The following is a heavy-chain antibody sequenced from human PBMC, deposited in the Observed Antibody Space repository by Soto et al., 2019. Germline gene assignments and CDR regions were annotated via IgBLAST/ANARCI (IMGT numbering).Heavy chain of an antibody. J-gene: IGHJ6*02. Sequence: QVQLVQSGAEVKKPGSSVKVSCKASGGVFSTFAFSWVRQAPGQGLEWMGGIIPIFDTANANYAQKFQGRATITADESTSTVYMGLSSLRSEDTAVYYCARGLRRGSFPYYGMDVWCPGTTVTVSS. CDR3: ARGLRRGSFPYYGMDV. CDR1: GGVFSTFA. V-gene: IGHV1-69*12. D-gene: IGHD3-10*01. CDR2: IIPIFDTANA.